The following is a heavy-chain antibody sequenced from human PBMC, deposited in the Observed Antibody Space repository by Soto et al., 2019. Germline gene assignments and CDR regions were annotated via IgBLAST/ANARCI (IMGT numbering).Heavy chain of an antibody. V-gene: IGHV3-30*18. J-gene: IGHJ3*02. CDR1: GFTFSSYG. CDR3: AKYGSGYYNQGAFDI. Sequence: QVQLVESGGGVVQPGRSLRLSCAASGFTFSSYGMHWVRQAPGKGLEWVAVISYDGSNKYYADSVKGRFTISRDNSKNTLYLPMNSLRAEDTAVYYCAKYGSGYYNQGAFDIWGQGSMVTVSS. D-gene: IGHD3-3*01. CDR2: ISYDGSNK.